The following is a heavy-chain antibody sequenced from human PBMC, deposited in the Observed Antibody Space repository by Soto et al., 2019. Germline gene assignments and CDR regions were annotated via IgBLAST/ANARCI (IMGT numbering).Heavy chain of an antibody. CDR3: AXGGYGGNSKDSFYI. CDR1: GYTFTTYW. J-gene: IGHJ3*02. D-gene: IGHD4-17*01. CDR2: IYPGDSDT. Sequence: PGESLKISCKGSGYTFTTYWIGWVRQMPGKGLEWMGTIYPGDSDTRYSPSFQGQVTISADKSIRTSHLQWSSLKASDTAMYYCAXGGYGGNSKDSFYIWGPGTMVTVSS. V-gene: IGHV5-51*01.